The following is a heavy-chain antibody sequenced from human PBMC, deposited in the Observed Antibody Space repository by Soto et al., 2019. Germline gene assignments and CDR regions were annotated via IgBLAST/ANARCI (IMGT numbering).Heavy chain of an antibody. CDR3: SRDSYHYGSGIYYHPRFDY. CDR1: GFTFSDYA. CDR2: IRYKAYGGTT. V-gene: IGHV3-49*03. D-gene: IGHD3-10*01. Sequence: PGGSLRLSCTTSGFTFSDYAMSWFRQAPGKGLEWVGFIRYKAYGGTTEYAASVKGRFTISRDDSKSVAYLQLSSLDIEDTAVYYCSRDSYHYGSGIYYHPRFDYWGQGTLVTVS. J-gene: IGHJ4*02.